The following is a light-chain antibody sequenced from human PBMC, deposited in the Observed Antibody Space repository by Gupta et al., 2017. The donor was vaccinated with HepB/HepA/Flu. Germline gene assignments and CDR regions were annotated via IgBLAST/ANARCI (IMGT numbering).Light chain of an antibody. J-gene: IGKJ2*01. Sequence: EIVLTQSPATLSLSPGERATLSCRASQSVRSYLAWYQQKPGQAPRLLIYDASSGPGPDFTLTISSLEPEDFAVYYCQQRSDWPYTFGQGTKLEIK. CDR1: QSVRSY. CDR2: DAS. V-gene: IGKV3D-11*02. CDR3: QQRSDWPYT.